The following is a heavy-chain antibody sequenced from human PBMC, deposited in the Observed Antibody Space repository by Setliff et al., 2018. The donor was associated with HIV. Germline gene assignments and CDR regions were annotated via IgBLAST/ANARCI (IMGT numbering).Heavy chain of an antibody. D-gene: IGHD2-8*02. V-gene: IGHV4-4*08. J-gene: IGHJ4*02. Sequence: PSETLSLTCTVSGVSITSYYWSWIRQHPGKGLEWIGRIYTSGSTNYNPSLESRVSISVDTSKNQFSLKLTSVTAADTAVYYCAREAAHCTGDTCQFTFDSWGQGTLVTVSS. CDR3: AREAAHCTGDTCQFTFDS. CDR1: GVSITSYY. CDR2: IYTSGST.